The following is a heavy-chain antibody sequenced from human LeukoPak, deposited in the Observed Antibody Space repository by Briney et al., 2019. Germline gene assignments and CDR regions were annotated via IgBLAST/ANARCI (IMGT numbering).Heavy chain of an antibody. CDR2: IRPDANDG. D-gene: IGHD7-27*01. J-gene: IGHJ4*02. CDR3: ARADWGSIDY. V-gene: IGHV3-7*01. Sequence: GESLRLSCAASGFTFSHYWMTWVRQAPGKGLEWVAIIRPDANDGSYVDSVEGRFTISRDNARNSLYLQLNSLRAEDTAVYFCARADWGSIDYWGQGALVTASS. CDR1: GFTFSHYW.